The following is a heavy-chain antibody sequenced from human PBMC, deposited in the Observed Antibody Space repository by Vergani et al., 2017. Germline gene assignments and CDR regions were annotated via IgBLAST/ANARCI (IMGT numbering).Heavy chain of an antibody. CDR1: GGSFSGYY. Sequence: QVQLQQWGAGLLKPSETLSLTCAVYGGSFSGYYWSWIRQPPGKGLEWIGYIYYSGSTNYNPSLKSRVTISVDTSKNQFSLKLSSVTAADTAVYYCARGRTRLNWFDPWGQGTLVTVSS. CDR2: IYYSGST. V-gene: IGHV4-34*11. J-gene: IGHJ5*02. D-gene: IGHD1-1*01. CDR3: ARGRTRLNWFDP.